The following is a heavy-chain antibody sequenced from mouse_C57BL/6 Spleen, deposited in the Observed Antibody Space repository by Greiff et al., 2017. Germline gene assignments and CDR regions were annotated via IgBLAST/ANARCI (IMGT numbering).Heavy chain of an antibody. CDR3: TPHYYGIAC. J-gene: IGHJ3*01. CDR2: IDPENGDT. CDR1: GYNIKDAY. V-gene: IGHV14-4*01. D-gene: IGHD1-1*01. Sequence: VHLQQSGAELVRPGASVKMSCTASGYNIKDAYMHWVKQRPEQGLEWIGWIDPENGDTAYDAKFQGKATITADTSSITAYLQLSSLTSEDTAVYYCTPHYYGIACWGQGTLVTVSA.